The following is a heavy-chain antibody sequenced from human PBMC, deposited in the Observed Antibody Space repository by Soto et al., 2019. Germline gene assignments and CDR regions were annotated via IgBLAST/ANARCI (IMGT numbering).Heavy chain of an antibody. CDR2: IYPGDSDT. Sequence: HGESLKISCKGSGYSFSNHWIGWVRQMPGKGLEWMGIIYPGDSDTRYSPSFQGQVTISADKSISTAYLQWSSLKASDTAIYYCARRMQAGFYYGMDVWGQGTAVTVSS. J-gene: IGHJ6*02. V-gene: IGHV5-51*01. CDR3: ARRMQAGFYYGMDV. CDR1: GYSFSNHW. D-gene: IGHD2-15*01.